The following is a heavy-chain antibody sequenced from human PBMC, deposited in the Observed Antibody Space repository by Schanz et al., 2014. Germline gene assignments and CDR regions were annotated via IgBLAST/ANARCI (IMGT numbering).Heavy chain of an antibody. J-gene: IGHJ4*02. CDR1: GFTFSSYS. CDR3: ARDRAYSSGWYRYYFDY. Sequence: EVQLVESGRGLVQPGGSLRLSCAASGFTFSSYSMNWVRQAPGKGLEWISYISSSGSTIYYADSVKGRFTISRDNAKNSLYLQMNSLRDEDTAVYYCARDRAYSSGWYRYYFDYWGQGTLVTVSS. D-gene: IGHD6-19*01. V-gene: IGHV3-48*02. CDR2: ISSSGSTI.